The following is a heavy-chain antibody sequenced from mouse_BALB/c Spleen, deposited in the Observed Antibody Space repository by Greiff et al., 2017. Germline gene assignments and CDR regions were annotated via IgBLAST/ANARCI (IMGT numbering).Heavy chain of an antibody. D-gene: IGHD3-2*01. J-gene: IGHJ2*01. CDR1: GYTFTSYW. CDR2: IYPSDSYT. Sequence: QVHVKQPGAELVRPGASVKLSCKASGYTFTSYWINWVKQRPGQGLEWIGNIYPSDSYTNYNQKFKDKATLTVDKSSSTAYMQLSSPTSEDSAVYHCTSSETARDFVFWGRGTTLTVSS. V-gene: IGHV1-69*02. CDR3: TSSETARDFVF.